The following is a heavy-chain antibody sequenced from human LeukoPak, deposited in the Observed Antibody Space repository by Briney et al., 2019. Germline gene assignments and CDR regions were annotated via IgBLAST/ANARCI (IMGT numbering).Heavy chain of an antibody. Sequence: PGGSLRLSCAASGFTFSSYSMNWVRQAPGKGLEWVSSISSSSSYIYYADSVKGRFTISRDNAKNSLYLQMNSLRAEDTAVYYCARVMGIVVVPAAIGDIDYWGQGTLVTVSS. CDR1: GFTFSSYS. CDR2: ISSSSSYI. V-gene: IGHV3-21*01. J-gene: IGHJ4*02. D-gene: IGHD2-2*03. CDR3: ARVMGIVVVPAAIGDIDY.